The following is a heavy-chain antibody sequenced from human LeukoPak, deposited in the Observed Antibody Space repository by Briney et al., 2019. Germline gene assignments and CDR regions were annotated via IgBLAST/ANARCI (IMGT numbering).Heavy chain of an antibody. Sequence: GGSLRLSCAASGFTFSSYSISWVRQAPGKGLEWVSTISASGGLAYHADSVKGRFTISRDNSKNTLYLQVSSLRAEDTAVYYCAKDYSGSSPWWFDPWGQGTLVTVSS. V-gene: IGHV3-23*01. CDR3: AKDYSGSSPWWFDP. CDR2: ISASGGLA. D-gene: IGHD1-26*01. J-gene: IGHJ5*02. CDR1: GFTFSSYS.